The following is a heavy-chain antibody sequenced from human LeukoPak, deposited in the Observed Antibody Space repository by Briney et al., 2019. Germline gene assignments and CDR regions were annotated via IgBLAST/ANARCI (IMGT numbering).Heavy chain of an antibody. D-gene: IGHD6-13*01. CDR1: GYTFTSYG. CDR2: ISAYNGNT. Sequence: ASVKVSCKASGYTFTSYGISWVRQAPGQGLEWMGWISAYNGNTNYAQKLQGRVTMTTDTSTSTAYMELRGLRSDDTAVYYCARDSYSSSWYVDYYYGMDVWGQGTTVTVSS. V-gene: IGHV1-18*01. J-gene: IGHJ6*02. CDR3: ARDSYSSSWYVDYYYGMDV.